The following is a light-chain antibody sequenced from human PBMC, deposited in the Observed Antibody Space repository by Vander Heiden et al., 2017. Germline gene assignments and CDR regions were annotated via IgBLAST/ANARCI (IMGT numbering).Light chain of an antibody. CDR2: KDR. J-gene: IGLJ2*01. CDR1: KLGEKY. CDR3: QAWDSSAVV. Sequence: SYELTQPPSVSVFPGQAASISGAGDKLGEKYACWYEQKPGQSPVLVIYKDRKRPSGIPERFSGYNSGNTATVTRSGNQDEDEDDYCCQAWDSSAVVFGGGTKLTVL. V-gene: IGLV3-1*01.